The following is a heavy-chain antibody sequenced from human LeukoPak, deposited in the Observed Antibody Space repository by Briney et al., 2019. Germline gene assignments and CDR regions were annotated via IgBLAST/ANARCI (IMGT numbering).Heavy chain of an antibody. CDR3: AKNLQSDLLRFLEWDNWFDP. Sequence: SVKVSCKASGGTFSSYAISWVRQAPGQGLEWIGGIIPIFGTANYAQKFQGRVTITTDESTSTAYMELSSLRSEDTAVYYCAKNLQSDLLRFLEWDNWFDPWGQGTLVTDSS. D-gene: IGHD3-3*01. V-gene: IGHV1-69*05. CDR2: IIPIFGTA. CDR1: GGTFSSYA. J-gene: IGHJ5*02.